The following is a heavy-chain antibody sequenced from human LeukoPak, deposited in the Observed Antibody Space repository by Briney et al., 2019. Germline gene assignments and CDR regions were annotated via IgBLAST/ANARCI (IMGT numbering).Heavy chain of an antibody. D-gene: IGHD6-19*01. V-gene: IGHV3-74*01. CDR2: INSDGSTT. J-gene: IGHJ4*02. CDR3: TRVSGIAVAPC. Sequence: PGGSLRLSCAASGFTFSSYWMHWVRQAPGKGLVWVSRINSDGSTTSHADSVKGRFTISRDNAKNTLYLQMNSLRAEDTAVYYCTRVSGIAVAPCWGQGALVTVSS. CDR1: GFTFSSYW.